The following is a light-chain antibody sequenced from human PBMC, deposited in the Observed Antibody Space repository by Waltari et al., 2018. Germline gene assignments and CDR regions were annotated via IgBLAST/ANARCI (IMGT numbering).Light chain of an antibody. Sequence: QSVLTQPPSVSAAPGQRVTISCSGGSSNLGNNYVSWYRQFPGKAPKLLLYENTERPSGIPGRFSGSKSGTSATLDITGLQAGDEADYYCGTWDSSLSGAVFGGGTHLTVL. CDR1: SSNLGNNY. J-gene: IGLJ7*01. CDR3: GTWDSSLSGAV. V-gene: IGLV1-51*02. CDR2: ENT.